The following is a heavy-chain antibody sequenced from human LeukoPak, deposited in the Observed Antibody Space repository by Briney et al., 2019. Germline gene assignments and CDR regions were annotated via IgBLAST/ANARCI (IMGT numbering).Heavy chain of an antibody. D-gene: IGHD2-2*01. CDR1: GGSISSYY. V-gene: IGHV4-4*07. J-gene: IGHJ3*02. CDR2: IYTSGST. CDR3: ARDHCSSTGCHHDAFDI. Sequence: SETLSLTCTVSGGSISSYYWSWIRQPAGKGLEWIGRIYTSGSTNYNPSLKSRVTMSVDTSKNQFSLKLSSVTAADTAVYYCARDHCSSTGCHHDAFDIWGQGTMVTVSS.